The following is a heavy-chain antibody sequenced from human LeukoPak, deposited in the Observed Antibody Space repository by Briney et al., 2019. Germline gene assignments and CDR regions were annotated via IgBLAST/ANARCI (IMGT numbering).Heavy chain of an antibody. CDR1: AFSFGSFG. Sequence: GGSPRLSCAGSAFSFGSFGMIWVRQAPGKGLEWVSAISDTGDSTFYADSVKGRFTTSRDNSKNTLYLQMNSLRAEDTAVYYCAKGRIQTYMAPEYWGQGTLVTVSS. J-gene: IGHJ4*02. CDR2: ISDTGDST. D-gene: IGHD5-18*01. CDR3: AKGRIQTYMAPEY. V-gene: IGHV3-23*01.